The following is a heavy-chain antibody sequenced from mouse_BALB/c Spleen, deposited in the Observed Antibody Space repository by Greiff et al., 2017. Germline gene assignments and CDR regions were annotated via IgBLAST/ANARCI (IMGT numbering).Heavy chain of an antibody. CDR1: GFTFSSYG. V-gene: IGHV5-6*02. J-gene: IGHJ4*01. CDR3: ARGGAYYRYDGAMDY. CDR2: ISDGGSYT. Sequence: EVKLVESGGDLVKPGGSLKLSCAASGFTFSSYGMSWVRQTPEKRLEWVATISDGGSYTYYPDSVKGRFTISRDNAKNNLYLQMSSLKSEDTAMYYCARGGAYYRYDGAMDYWGQGTSVTVSS. D-gene: IGHD2-14*01.